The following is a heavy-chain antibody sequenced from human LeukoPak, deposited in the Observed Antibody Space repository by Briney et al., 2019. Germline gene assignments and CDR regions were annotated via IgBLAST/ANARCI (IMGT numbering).Heavy chain of an antibody. CDR1: GFTFSSYA. D-gene: IGHD4-17*01. J-gene: IGHJ6*02. V-gene: IGHV3-23*01. CDR2: ISGSGGST. Sequence: GGSLRLSCAASGFTFSSYAMSWVRQAPGKGLEWVSAISGSGGSTYYADSVKGRFTISRDNSKNTLYLQTNSLRAEDTAVYYCAKDRYRGYGDYLDHHYYYYYGMDVWGQGTTVTVSS. CDR3: AKDRYRGYGDYLDHHYYYYYGMDV.